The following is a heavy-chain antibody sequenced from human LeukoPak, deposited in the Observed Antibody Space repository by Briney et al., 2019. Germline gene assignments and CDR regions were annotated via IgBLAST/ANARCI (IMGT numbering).Heavy chain of an antibody. CDR2: ISSSSSYI. CDR1: GFTFSSYS. J-gene: IGHJ4*02. V-gene: IGHV3-21*01. CDR3: ARRRSRFVYSSGYYFDY. D-gene: IGHD6-19*01. Sequence: GGSLRLSCAASGFTFSSYSMNRVRQAPGKGLEWVSSISSSSSYIYYADSVKGRFTISRDNAKNSLYLQMNSLRAEDTAVYYCARRRSRFVYSSGYYFDYWGQGTLVTVSS.